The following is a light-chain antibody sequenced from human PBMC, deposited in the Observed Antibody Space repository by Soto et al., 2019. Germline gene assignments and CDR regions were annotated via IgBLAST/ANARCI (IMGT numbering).Light chain of an antibody. CDR1: SSDGGSYNY. J-gene: IGLJ1*01. CDR3: TSYRSSTLFV. Sequence: QSALTQPASVSGSPGQSIAISCTGSSSDGGSYNYVSWYQQHPGKAPKLMIYDVSNRPSGVSSRFSGSKSGNTASLTISGLQAEDEADYYCTSYRSSTLFVFGTGTKVTVL. CDR2: DVS. V-gene: IGLV2-14*03.